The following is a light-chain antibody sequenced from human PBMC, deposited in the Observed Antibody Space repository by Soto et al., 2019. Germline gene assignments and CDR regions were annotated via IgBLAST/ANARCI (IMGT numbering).Light chain of an antibody. Sequence: QSVLTQPPSLSGTPGQRVTISCSGSSSNIGSNPINWYQHLPGAAPKLLIHSNNKGPSGVPARFSGSTSGTSASLAISGLQSEDEADYYCATWDDSLNGWVFGGGTKLTVL. CDR2: SNN. V-gene: IGLV1-44*01. CDR3: ATWDDSLNGWV. J-gene: IGLJ3*02. CDR1: SSNIGSNP.